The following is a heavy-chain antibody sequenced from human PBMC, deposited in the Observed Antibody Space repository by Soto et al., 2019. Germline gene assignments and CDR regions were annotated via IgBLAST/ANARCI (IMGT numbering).Heavy chain of an antibody. J-gene: IGHJ6*02. V-gene: IGHV1-69*01. Sequence: QVQLVQSGAEVKKPGSSVKVSCRASGGTFSSYAISWVRQAPGQGLEWMGGLIPIFGTANYAQKFQGRVTITADESTSTAYMELSSLRYEDTAVYYCVSGGYYSSHCYMDVWCQGTTVTVSS. CDR2: LIPIFGTA. CDR1: GGTFSSYA. CDR3: VSGGYYSSHCYMDV. D-gene: IGHD3-3*01.